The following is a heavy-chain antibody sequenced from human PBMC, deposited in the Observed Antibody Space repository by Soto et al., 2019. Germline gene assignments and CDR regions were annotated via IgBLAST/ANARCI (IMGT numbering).Heavy chain of an antibody. D-gene: IGHD6-13*01. CDR1: GGSFSGYY. J-gene: IGHJ5*02. CDR2: INHIGST. Sequence: QVQLQQWGAGLLKPSETLSLTCAVYGGSFSGYYWCWIRQPPGKGLEWIGEINHIGSTNYNPSLRSAVTISVYTSKNQSSRKLGSVTAADTAVYYCARGGTTSRAAARYNWFDPWGQGTLVTVSS. V-gene: IGHV4-34*01. CDR3: ARGGTTSRAAARYNWFDP.